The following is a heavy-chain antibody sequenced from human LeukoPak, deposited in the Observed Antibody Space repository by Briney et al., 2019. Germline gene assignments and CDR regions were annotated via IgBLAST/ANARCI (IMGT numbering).Heavy chain of an antibody. Sequence: SVKVSCKASGGTFSSYAISWVRQAPGQGLEWMGGIIPIFGTANYAQKFQGRVTMTRNTSISTAYMELSSLRSEDTAVYYCARVCPRGYRRDAFDIWGQGTMVTVSS. CDR3: ARVCPRGYRRDAFDI. CDR1: GGTFSSYA. V-gene: IGHV1-69*05. J-gene: IGHJ3*02. CDR2: IIPIFGTA. D-gene: IGHD5-24*01.